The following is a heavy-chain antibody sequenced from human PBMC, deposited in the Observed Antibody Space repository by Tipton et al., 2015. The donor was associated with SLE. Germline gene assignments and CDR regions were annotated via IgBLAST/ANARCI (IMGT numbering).Heavy chain of an antibody. CDR2: IYHSGST. CDR1: GGSSSGYY. V-gene: IGHV4-38-2*02. CDR3: ARVGIAAAGSI. Sequence: TLSLTCTVSGGSSSGYYWGWIRQPPGKGLEWIGSIYHSGSTYYNPSLKSRVTISVDTSKNQFSLKLSSVTAADTAVYYCARVGIAAAGSIWGQGTMVTVSS. D-gene: IGHD6-13*01. J-gene: IGHJ3*02.